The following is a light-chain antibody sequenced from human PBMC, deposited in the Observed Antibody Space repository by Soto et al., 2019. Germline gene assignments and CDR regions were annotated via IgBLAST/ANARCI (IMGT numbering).Light chain of an antibody. J-gene: IGLJ2*01. CDR3: SSYRSGSTVVV. CDR1: SSDVGGYNC. Sequence: QSVLTQPASVSGSPGQSITISCTGTSSDVGGYNCVSWYQQHPGKAPKLMIYDVSNRPSGVSNRLSGSKSGNTASLTISGLQAEDEADYYCSSYRSGSTVVVFGGGTQLTVL. CDR2: DVS. V-gene: IGLV2-14*01.